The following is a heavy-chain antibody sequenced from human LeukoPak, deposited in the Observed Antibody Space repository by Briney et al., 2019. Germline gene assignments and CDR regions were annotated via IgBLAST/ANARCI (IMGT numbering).Heavy chain of an antibody. CDR2: IYYTGST. D-gene: IGHD6-25*01. V-gene: IGHV4-39*01. J-gene: IGHJ4*02. CDR3: ACRGFGSGCQGY. Sequence: SETLSLTCTVSGDSISSSSYYWGWIRQPPGRGLEWIGSIYYTGSTYYNPSLKSRVSISLDTSKNQFSLKLRSVTAADTAVYYCACRGFGSGCQGYWGQGTLVTVSS. CDR1: GDSISSSSYY.